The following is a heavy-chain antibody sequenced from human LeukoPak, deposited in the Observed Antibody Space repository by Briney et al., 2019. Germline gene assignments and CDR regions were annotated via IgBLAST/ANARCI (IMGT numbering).Heavy chain of an antibody. J-gene: IGHJ2*01. V-gene: IGHV4-59*08. CDR3: ARLHSGYEGSNWYFDL. CDR2: IYYSGST. CDR1: GGSISSYY. D-gene: IGHD5-12*01. Sequence: PSETLSLTSTVSGGSISSYYWSWIRQPPGKGLEWIGYIYYSGSTNYNPSLKSRVTISVDTSKNQFSLKLSSVTAADTAVYYCARLHSGYEGSNWYFDLWGRGTLVTVSS.